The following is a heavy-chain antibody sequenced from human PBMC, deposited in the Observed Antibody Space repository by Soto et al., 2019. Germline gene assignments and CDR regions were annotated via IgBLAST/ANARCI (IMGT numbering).Heavy chain of an antibody. D-gene: IGHD5-18*01. CDR2: ISYDGSNK. CDR3: AREGYSDYGMEV. J-gene: IGHJ6*02. CDR1: GFTFSSYA. Sequence: QVQLVESGGGVVQPGRSLRLSCAASGFTFSSYAMHWVRQAPGKGLEWVAVISYDGSNKYYADSVKGRFTISRDNCKNALYLQMNSLRAEDTAVYCCAREGYSDYGMEVWGQGTTVTVSS. V-gene: IGHV3-30-3*01.